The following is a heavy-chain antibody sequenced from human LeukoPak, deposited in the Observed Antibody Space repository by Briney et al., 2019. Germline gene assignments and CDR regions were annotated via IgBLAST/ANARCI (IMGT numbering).Heavy chain of an antibody. CDR1: GFTFDDYA. CDR2: ISWDGGST. V-gene: IGHV3-43D*04. J-gene: IGHJ5*02. D-gene: IGHD3-3*01. CDR3: AKDRSLTPRDFWSGYYWFDP. Sequence: GGPLRLSCAASGFTFDDYAMHWVRQAPGKGLEWVSLISWDGGSTYYADSVKGRFTISRDNSKNSLYLQMNSLRAEDTALYYCAKDRSLTPRDFWSGYYWFDPWGQGTLVTVSS.